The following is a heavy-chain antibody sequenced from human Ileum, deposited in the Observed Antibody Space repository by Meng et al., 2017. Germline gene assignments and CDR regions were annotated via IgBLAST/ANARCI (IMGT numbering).Heavy chain of an antibody. Sequence: QVQPQESGPGLVKPSQHRSLTCTVSGGSISSGGYYWSWIRQHPGKGLEWIGYIYYSGSTYYNPSLKSLVTISVDTSKNQFSLKLSSVTAADTAVYYCARVEGVGDALDIWGQGTMVTVSS. CDR3: ARVEGVGDALDI. V-gene: IGHV4-31*01. CDR1: GGSISSGGYY. CDR2: IYYSGST. D-gene: IGHD2-15*01. J-gene: IGHJ3*02.